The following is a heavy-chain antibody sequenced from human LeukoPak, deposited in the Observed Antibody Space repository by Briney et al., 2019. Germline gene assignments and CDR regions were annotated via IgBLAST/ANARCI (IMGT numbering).Heavy chain of an antibody. CDR3: AKDGSVVVVPAAIAIDY. D-gene: IGHD2-2*02. J-gene: IGHJ4*02. V-gene: IGHV3-30*02. Sequence: TISRDNSKNTLYLQMNSLRAEDTAVYYCAKDGSVVVVPAAIAIDYWGQGTLVTVSS.